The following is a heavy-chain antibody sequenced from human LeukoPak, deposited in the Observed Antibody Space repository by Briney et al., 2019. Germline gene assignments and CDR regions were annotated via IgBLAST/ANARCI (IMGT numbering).Heavy chain of an antibody. CDR3: ARDKNYYGSGSYPSEAFDI. V-gene: IGHV3-7*01. CDR2: IKQDGSEK. CDR1: GFTFSSYW. Sequence: GGSLRLSCAASGFTFSSYWMSWVRQAPGKGLEWVANIKQDGSEKYYVDSVKGRFTISRDNAKNSLYLQMNSLRAEDTAVYYCARDKNYYGSGSYPSEAFDIWGQGTMVTVSS. D-gene: IGHD3-10*01. J-gene: IGHJ3*02.